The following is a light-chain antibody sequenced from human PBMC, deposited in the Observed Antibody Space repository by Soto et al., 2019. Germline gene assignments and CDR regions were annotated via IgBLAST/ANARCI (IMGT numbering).Light chain of an antibody. J-gene: IGKJ4*01. CDR1: QSVSSY. V-gene: IGKV3-11*01. CDR3: QQRSNRPA. CDR2: DAS. Sequence: EIAMTQSPATLSVSPGERATLSCRASQSVSSYLAWYQQKPGQAPSLLIYDASNRATGIPARFSGSGSGTDSTLTIRSLQPEDFAVYYCQQRSNRPAFGGGTKVDIK.